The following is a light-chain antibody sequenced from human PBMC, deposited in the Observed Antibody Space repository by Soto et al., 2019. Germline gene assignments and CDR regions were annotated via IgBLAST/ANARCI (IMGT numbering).Light chain of an antibody. V-gene: IGKV1-13*02. J-gene: IGKJ1*01. CDR2: DAS. Sequence: IQVSQSPSSLSASVGDRVTITCRASQGISTYLNCYQQKPGKAPKLLIYDASSLESGVPQRFSGSGSGTEFTLTISSLQTDDFSTYYCQQYHSYWTFGQGTKVDI. CDR3: QQYHSYWT. CDR1: QGISTY.